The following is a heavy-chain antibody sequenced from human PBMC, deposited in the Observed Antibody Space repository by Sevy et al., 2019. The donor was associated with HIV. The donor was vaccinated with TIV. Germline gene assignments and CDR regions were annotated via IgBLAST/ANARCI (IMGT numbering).Heavy chain of an antibody. CDR2: IWYDGSNK. CDR1: GFTFSSYG. J-gene: IGHJ3*02. V-gene: IGHV3-33*01. Sequence: GGSLRLSCAASGFTFSSYGMHWVRQAPGKGLEWVVVIWYDGSNKYYADSVKGRFTISRDNSKNTLYLQMNSLRAEDTAVYYCARDWAVTGAFDIWGQGTMVTVSS. CDR3: ARDWAVTGAFDI. D-gene: IGHD4-17*01.